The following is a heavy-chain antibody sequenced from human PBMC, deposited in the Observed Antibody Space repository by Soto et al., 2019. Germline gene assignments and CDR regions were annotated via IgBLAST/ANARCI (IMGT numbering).Heavy chain of an antibody. V-gene: IGHV4-59*01. Sequence: PSETLSLTCTASGGSISSYYWSWIRQPPGKGLEWIGYIYYSGSTNYNPSLKSRVTISVDTSKNQFSLKLSSVTAADTAVYYCAREVVAATEAYFDYWGQGTLVTVSS. CDR3: AREVVAATEAYFDY. J-gene: IGHJ4*02. D-gene: IGHD2-15*01. CDR1: GGSISSYY. CDR2: IYYSGST.